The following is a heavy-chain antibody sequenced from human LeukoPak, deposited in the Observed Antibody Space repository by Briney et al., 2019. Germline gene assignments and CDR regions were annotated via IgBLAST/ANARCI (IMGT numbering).Heavy chain of an antibody. CDR2: INPNNGGT. CDR1: GFTFTVYN. CDR3: ARDGGGEESYGDSSGYYSDY. J-gene: IGHJ4*02. Sequence: ASVKVSCKASGFTFTVYNIHWVRQAPGQGLEWMGWINPNNGGTNYAQKFQGRVTMTRDTSISTAYMELSRLRSDDTAVYYCARDGGGEESYGDSSGYYSDYWGQGTLVTVSS. D-gene: IGHD3-22*01. V-gene: IGHV1-2*02.